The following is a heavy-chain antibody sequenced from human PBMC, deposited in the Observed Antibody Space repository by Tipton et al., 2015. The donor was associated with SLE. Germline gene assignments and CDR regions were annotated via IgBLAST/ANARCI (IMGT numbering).Heavy chain of an antibody. CDR1: GFTFSSYG. J-gene: IGHJ5*02. CDR2: IRYNGSNK. Sequence: SLRLSCAASGFTFSSYGMHWARQAPGKGLEWVAFIRYNGSNKYYADSVKGRFTISRDNSKNTLYLQMNSLRAEDTAVYYCAKDAGIAAAGTSWFDPWGQGTLVTVSS. D-gene: IGHD6-13*01. V-gene: IGHV3-30*02. CDR3: AKDAGIAAAGTSWFDP.